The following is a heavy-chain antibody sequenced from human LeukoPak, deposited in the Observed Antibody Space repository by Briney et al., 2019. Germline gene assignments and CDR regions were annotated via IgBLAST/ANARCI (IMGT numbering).Heavy chain of an antibody. Sequence: TGGSLRLSCVGSGFSFSSYWMSWVRQAPGKGLEWVANIKQDGSEKYYVDSVKGRFTISRDNAKNSVYLQMNSLRAEDTAVYYCAREGSGSYCQAYWGQGTLVTVSS. CDR1: GFSFSSYW. CDR2: IKQDGSEK. V-gene: IGHV3-7*01. J-gene: IGHJ4*02. CDR3: AREGSGSYCQAY. D-gene: IGHD3-10*01.